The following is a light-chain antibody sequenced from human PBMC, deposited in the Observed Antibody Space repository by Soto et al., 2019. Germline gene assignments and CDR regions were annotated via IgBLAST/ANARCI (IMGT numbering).Light chain of an antibody. CDR2: AAS. CDR1: QGISNY. CDR3: QHYDNLPPYI. J-gene: IGKJ2*01. Sequence: DIQMTQSPSSLSASVGDRVTITCRASQGISNYLAWYQQKPGKVPKLLIYAASTLQSGVPSRFSGSGSGTDFTLTISSLQPEDVATYYCQHYDNLPPYIFGQGTKVDIK. V-gene: IGKV1-27*01.